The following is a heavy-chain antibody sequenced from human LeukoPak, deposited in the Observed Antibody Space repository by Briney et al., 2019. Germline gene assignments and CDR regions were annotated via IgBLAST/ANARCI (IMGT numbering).Heavy chain of an antibody. CDR2: IYYSGST. J-gene: IGHJ4*02. Sequence: SETLSLTCTVSGGSISSYYWSWIRQPPGKGLEWIGYIYYSGSTNYNPSLKSRVTISVDTSKNQFSLKLSSVTAADTAVYYCARERYSNSWEPYYFDYWGQGTLVTVSS. CDR3: ARERYSNSWEPYYFDY. V-gene: IGHV4-59*01. CDR1: GGSISSYY. D-gene: IGHD6-13*01.